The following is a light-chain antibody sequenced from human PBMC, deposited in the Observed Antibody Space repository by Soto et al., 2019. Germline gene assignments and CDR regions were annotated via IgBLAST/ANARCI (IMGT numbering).Light chain of an antibody. CDR3: CSYAGRSTLV. J-gene: IGLJ3*02. CDR1: SSDVGSYNL. Sequence: QSALTQPASVSGSPGQSITISCTGSSSDVGSYNLVSWHQQYPGRAPKLMIYEGSKRPSGGSNRCSGSKSGNTASLTISGLQAEDEADYYCCSYAGRSTLVFGGGTKLTVL. CDR2: EGS. V-gene: IGLV2-23*01.